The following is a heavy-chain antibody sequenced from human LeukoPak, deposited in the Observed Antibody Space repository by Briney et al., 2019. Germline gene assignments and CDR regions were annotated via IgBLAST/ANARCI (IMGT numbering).Heavy chain of an antibody. Sequence: ASVKVSCKASGYTFTGYYMHWVRQAPGQGLEWMGWINPNSGGTNYAQKFQGRVTMTRDTSISTAYMELSRLRSEDTAVYYCARDYTTIWFGELWGYFDYWGQGTLVTVSS. CDR1: GYTFTGYY. J-gene: IGHJ4*02. D-gene: IGHD3-10*01. CDR3: ARDYTTIWFGELWGYFDY. V-gene: IGHV1-2*02. CDR2: INPNSGGT.